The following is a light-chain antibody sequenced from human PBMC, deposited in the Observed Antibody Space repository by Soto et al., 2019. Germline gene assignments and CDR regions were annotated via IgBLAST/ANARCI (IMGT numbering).Light chain of an antibody. CDR3: QQYGSSALT. CDR1: QSVSGD. J-gene: IGKJ4*01. CDR2: GAS. V-gene: IGKV3-20*01. Sequence: EIVMRQSPATQSVSPGERATLSCRASQSVSGDLAWYHQKPGPAPRLLIYGASSRPTGIPDRFSGSGSGTDFTLTISRLEPEDFAVYYCQQYGSSALTFGGGTKVDI.